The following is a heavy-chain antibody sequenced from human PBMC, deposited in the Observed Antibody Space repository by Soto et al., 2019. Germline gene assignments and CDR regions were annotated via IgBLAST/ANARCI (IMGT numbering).Heavy chain of an antibody. CDR3: ARDQRGSLGGMDV. CDR1: GGTFSSYA. D-gene: IGHD3-10*01. Sequence: ASVKVSCKASGGTFSSYAISWVRQAPGQGLEWMGGIIPIFGTANYAQKFQGRVTITADESTSTAYMELSSLRSEDKAVYYCARDQRGSLGGMDVWGQGTTVTVSS. CDR2: IIPIFGTA. V-gene: IGHV1-69*13. J-gene: IGHJ6*02.